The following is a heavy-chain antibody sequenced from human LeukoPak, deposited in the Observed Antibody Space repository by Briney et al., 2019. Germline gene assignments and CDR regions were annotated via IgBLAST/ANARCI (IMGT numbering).Heavy chain of an antibody. CDR2: IKQDGSEK. CDR3: ARDTNYDFWSGYYTGDY. Sequence: PGGSLRLSCAASGFTFSNYWMAWVRQVPGKGLEWVANIKQDGSEKYYVDSVKGRFTISRDNAKNSLYLQMNSLRVEESAVYYFARDTNYDFWSGYYTGDYWGQGTLVTVSS. V-gene: IGHV3-7*01. J-gene: IGHJ4*02. D-gene: IGHD3-3*01. CDR1: GFTFSNYW.